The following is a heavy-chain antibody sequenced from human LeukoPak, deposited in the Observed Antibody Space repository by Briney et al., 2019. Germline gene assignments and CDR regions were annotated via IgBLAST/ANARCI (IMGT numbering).Heavy chain of an antibody. CDR3: ASYRYSSSRNIY. V-gene: IGHV3-7*01. Sequence: PGGSLRLSCAASGFTFSHYWMTWVRQAPGKGLEWVANIKQDGSEKYYVDSVKGRFTISRDNAKNSLYLQMNSLRAEDTAVYFWASYRYSSSRNIYWGRGPLVTVS. J-gene: IGHJ4*02. D-gene: IGHD6-13*01. CDR2: IKQDGSEK. CDR1: GFTFSHYW.